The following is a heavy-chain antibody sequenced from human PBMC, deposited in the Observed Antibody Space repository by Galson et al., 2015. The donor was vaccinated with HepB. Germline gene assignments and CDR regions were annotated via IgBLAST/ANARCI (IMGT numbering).Heavy chain of an antibody. CDR2: IRGSGSRT. CDR1: GFTFSNYA. D-gene: IGHD3-3*01. CDR3: AEGGDDIRFLEWLLDRNGMDG. J-gene: IGHJ6*02. Sequence: SLRLSCAASGFTFSNYAMRWVRQAPGKGLEWVSSIRGSGSRTYYADSVKGRFTISRDNSKNTLYLQMNSLRAEDTAVYYCAEGGDDIRFLEWLLDRNGMDGWRQGTTVTVSS. V-gene: IGHV3-23*01.